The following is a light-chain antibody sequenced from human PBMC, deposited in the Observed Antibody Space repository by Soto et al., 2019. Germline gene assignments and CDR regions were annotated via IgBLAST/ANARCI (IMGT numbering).Light chain of an antibody. CDR2: DAS. Sequence: EIVMTQSPATLSVSPGERVTLSCRASQSVSSSLAWFQQKPGQAPRLLIYDASTRATGIPARFSGSGSGTEFTLTITSLQSEDSAVYYCQEYNYWHPITFGGGTKVDIK. J-gene: IGKJ4*01. CDR1: QSVSSS. V-gene: IGKV3-15*01. CDR3: QEYNYWHPIT.